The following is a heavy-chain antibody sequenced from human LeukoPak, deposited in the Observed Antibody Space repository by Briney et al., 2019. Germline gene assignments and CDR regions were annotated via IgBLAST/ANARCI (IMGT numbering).Heavy chain of an antibody. CDR1: GFTFSSYS. Sequence: GGSLRLSCAASGFTFSSYSMNWVRQAPGKGLEWVSSISSSSSYIYYADSVKGRFTISRDNAKNSLYLQMNSLRAEDTAVYYCARTYSSSWYAGNYVDYWGQGTLVTVSS. CDR2: ISSSSSYI. J-gene: IGHJ4*02. V-gene: IGHV3-21*01. CDR3: ARTYSSSWYAGNYVDY. D-gene: IGHD6-13*01.